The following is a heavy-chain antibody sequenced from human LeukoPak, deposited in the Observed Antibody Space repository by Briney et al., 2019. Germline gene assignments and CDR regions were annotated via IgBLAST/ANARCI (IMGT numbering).Heavy chain of an antibody. J-gene: IGHJ2*01. CDR1: GYTFTSYY. V-gene: IGHV1-46*01. CDR3: ASDDNTMPYL. D-gene: IGHD2-2*01. Sequence: GASVKVSCKASGYTFTSYYMHWVRQAPGQGLEWMGIINPSGGSTSYAQKFQGRVTMTRDTSTSTVYMELNSLRSEDTAVYYCASDDNTMPYLWGRGTLVTVSS. CDR2: INPSGGST.